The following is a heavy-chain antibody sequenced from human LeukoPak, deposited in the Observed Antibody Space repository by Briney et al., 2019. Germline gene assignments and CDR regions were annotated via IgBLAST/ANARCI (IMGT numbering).Heavy chain of an antibody. V-gene: IGHV4-30-2*01. CDR3: ARGDGSGSGRWFDP. D-gene: IGHD3-10*01. CDR2: IYHTGST. J-gene: IGHJ5*02. Sequence: SETLSLTCTVSGASISSGTYSWSWIRQPPGEGLEWIGYIYHTGSTYYNPSLKGRVTISVDRSKNQFSLNLNFVTAADTALYYCARGDGSGSGRWFDPWGQGTLVTVSS. CDR1: GASISSGTYS.